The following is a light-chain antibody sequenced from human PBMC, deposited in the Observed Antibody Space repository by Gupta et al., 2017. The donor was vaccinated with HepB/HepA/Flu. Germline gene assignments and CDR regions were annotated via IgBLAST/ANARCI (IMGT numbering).Light chain of an antibody. V-gene: IGKV1-39*01. CDR3: QHSYSMPRT. CDR2: AAS. Sequence: IQMTQSPSSLSASLGDRVTITCRTSQTIRNYLHWYQQKPGTAPKLLIHAASSLQSGVPSRFSGSGSGTDFTLTISSLQPEDFATYYCQHSYSMPRTFGQGTKVEIK. J-gene: IGKJ1*01. CDR1: QTIRNY.